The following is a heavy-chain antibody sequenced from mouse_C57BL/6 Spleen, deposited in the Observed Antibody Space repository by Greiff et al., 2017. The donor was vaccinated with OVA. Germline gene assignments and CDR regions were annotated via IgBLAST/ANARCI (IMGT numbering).Heavy chain of an antibody. J-gene: IGHJ1*03. CDR1: GYTFTSYW. CDR3: ARGIYYYGSSSPHWYFDV. V-gene: IGHV1-55*01. Sequence: QVQLKQPGAELVKPGASVKMSCKASGYTFTSYWITWVKQRPGPGLEWIGDIYPGSGSTNYNEKFKSKATLPVDTSSSTAYMQLSSLTSEDSAVYYCARGIYYYGSSSPHWYFDVWGTGTTVTVAS. D-gene: IGHD1-1*01. CDR2: IYPGSGST.